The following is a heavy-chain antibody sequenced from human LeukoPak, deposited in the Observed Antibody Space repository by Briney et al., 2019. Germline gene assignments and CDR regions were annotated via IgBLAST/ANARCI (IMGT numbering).Heavy chain of an antibody. CDR3: ARDTRNICFGELVGAFDI. D-gene: IGHD3-10*01. CDR1: GYTFTSYY. CDR2: INPSGGST. V-gene: IGHV1-46*01. Sequence: ASVKVSCKASGYTFTSYYMHWVRQAPGQGLEWMGIINPSGGSTSYAQKFQSRVTMTRDTSTSTVYMELSSLRSEDTAVYYCARDTRNICFGELVGAFDIWGQGTMVTVSS. J-gene: IGHJ3*02.